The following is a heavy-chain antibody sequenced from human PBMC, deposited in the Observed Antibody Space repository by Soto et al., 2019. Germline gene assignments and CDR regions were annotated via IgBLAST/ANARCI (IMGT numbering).Heavy chain of an antibody. CDR3: EKNGQPPDYYYGMDV. CDR2: ISGYNGDT. V-gene: IGHV1-18*01. Sequence: QGQLVQSGAEVEKPGASVKVSCKASGYTFTRYGISWVRQAPGQGLEWMGWISGYNGDTNYAQKVQGRVTMTIDTSTSTAYMELRRLTSDDTAVYYCEKNGQPPDYYYGMDVWGQGTTVTVSS. J-gene: IGHJ6*02. D-gene: IGHD2-8*01. CDR1: GYTFTRYG.